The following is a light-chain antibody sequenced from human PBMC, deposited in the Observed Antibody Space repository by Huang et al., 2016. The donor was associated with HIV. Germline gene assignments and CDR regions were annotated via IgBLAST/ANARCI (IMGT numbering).Light chain of an antibody. CDR1: QSISNW. CDR2: EAS. Sequence: DIQMTQSPSTLSASVGDRVTITCRASQSISNWLAWYQKKPDKAPRLLSYEASTLESGVPSRFSGSGSGTEFTLTISSLQPDDFATYYCQQYNSYSYTFGQGTRLEIK. J-gene: IGKJ2*01. CDR3: QQYNSYSYT. V-gene: IGKV1-5*03.